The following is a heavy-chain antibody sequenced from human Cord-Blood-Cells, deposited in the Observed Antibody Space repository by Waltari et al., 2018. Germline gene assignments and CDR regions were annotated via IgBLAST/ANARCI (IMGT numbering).Heavy chain of an antibody. CDR3: ARELDWGSAWYFDL. CDR2: IWYDGSNK. V-gene: IGHV3-33*08. CDR1: GFTFRSYG. Sequence: QVQLVESGGGVVQSGRSLRLPCASSGFTFRSYGTHWVRPAPGKGLVWVAVIWYDGSNKYYADSVKGRFTISRDNSKNTLYLQMNSLRAEDTAVYYCARELDWGSAWYFDLWGRGTLVTVSS. J-gene: IGHJ2*01. D-gene: IGHD7-27*01.